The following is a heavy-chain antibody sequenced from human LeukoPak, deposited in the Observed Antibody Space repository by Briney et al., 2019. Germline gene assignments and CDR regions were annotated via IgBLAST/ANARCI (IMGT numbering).Heavy chain of an antibody. CDR1: GFTFSSYW. CDR2: IRQDESEK. V-gene: IGHV3-7*01. Sequence: GGSLRLSCVASGFTFSSYWMSWVRQAPGKGLEWVANIRQDESEKYYVDSVKGRFTISRDNAKNSLYLQMNNLRAEDTAVYYCARVRGSSGWSGVYFDYWGQGTLVTVSS. CDR3: ARVRGSSGWSGVYFDY. D-gene: IGHD6-19*01. J-gene: IGHJ4*02.